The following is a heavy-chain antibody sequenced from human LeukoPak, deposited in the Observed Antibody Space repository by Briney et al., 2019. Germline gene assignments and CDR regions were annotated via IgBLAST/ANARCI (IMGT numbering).Heavy chain of an antibody. Sequence: GGSLTLSCAASTIAVIGNYISWVRQPPGKVLEWVSFISINADTFYADSVSGRFTISRDSSKNTLFLQMNSLRDEDTAVYYCAIAQSWDELFDSWGQGTLVTVSS. CDR2: ISINADT. CDR3: AIAQSWDELFDS. V-gene: IGHV3-53*01. J-gene: IGHJ4*02. D-gene: IGHD1-26*01. CDR1: TIAVIGNY.